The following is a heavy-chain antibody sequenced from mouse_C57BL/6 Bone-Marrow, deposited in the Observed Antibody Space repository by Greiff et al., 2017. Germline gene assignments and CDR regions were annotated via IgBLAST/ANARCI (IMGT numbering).Heavy chain of an antibody. CDR3: ARFAY. V-gene: IGHV5-6*01. Sequence: EVKLVESGGDLVKPGGSLKLSCAASGFTFSSYGMSWVRQTPDKRLEWVATISSGGSYTYYPDSVKGRFTISRDNAKNTLYLQMSSLKSEDTAMYYCARFAYWGQGTLVTVSA. CDR2: ISSGGSYT. CDR1: GFTFSSYG. J-gene: IGHJ3*01.